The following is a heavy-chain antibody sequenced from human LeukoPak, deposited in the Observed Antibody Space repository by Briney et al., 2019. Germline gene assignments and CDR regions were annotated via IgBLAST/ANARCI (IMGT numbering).Heavy chain of an antibody. CDR2: IYYTGST. Sequence: SETLSLTCTVSGGSISSSSYYWGWVRQPPGKGLEGFGSIYYTGSTYYNPSLKSRVAMSVDASKNQFSLKLSSVTAADTAVYYCARHHPFWSGYVYYLDYWGQGTLVTVSS. D-gene: IGHD3-3*01. CDR3: ARHHPFWSGYVYYLDY. J-gene: IGHJ4*02. CDR1: GGSISSSSYY. V-gene: IGHV4-39*01.